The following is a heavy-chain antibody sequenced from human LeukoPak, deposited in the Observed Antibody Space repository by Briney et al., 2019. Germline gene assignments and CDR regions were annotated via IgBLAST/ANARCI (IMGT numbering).Heavy chain of an antibody. V-gene: IGHV1-18*04. CDR2: ISAYNGDT. CDR3: ARVSGSYYYYYYMDV. CDR1: GYTFTGYY. Sequence: AASVKVSCKASGYTFTGYYMHWVRQAPGQGLEWMGWISAYNGDTNYAQKLQGRVTMTTDTSTSTAYMELRSLRSDDTAVYYCARVSGSYYYYYYMDVWGKGTTVTISS. J-gene: IGHJ6*03. D-gene: IGHD1-26*01.